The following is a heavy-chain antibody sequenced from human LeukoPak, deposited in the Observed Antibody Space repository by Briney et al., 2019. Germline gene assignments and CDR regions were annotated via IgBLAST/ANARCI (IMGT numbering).Heavy chain of an antibody. V-gene: IGHV1-8*01. J-gene: IGHJ5*02. D-gene: IGHD3-22*01. Sequence: AASVKVSCKASGYTFTSYDINWVRQATGQGLEWMGWMNPNSGNTGYAQKFQGRVTITTDESTSTAYMELSSLRSEDTAVYYCARARSPSSGYLLRDHNWFDPWGQGTLVTVSS. CDR2: MNPNSGNT. CDR3: ARARSPSSGYLLRDHNWFDP. CDR1: GYTFTSYD.